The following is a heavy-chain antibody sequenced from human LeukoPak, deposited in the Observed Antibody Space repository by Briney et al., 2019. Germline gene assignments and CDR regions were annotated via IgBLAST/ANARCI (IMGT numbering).Heavy chain of an antibody. CDR3: ARGRETWIWECGEFDY. Sequence: GGSLRLSCAASGFTFSSYEMNWVRQAPRKGLEWVSYISSSGSTIYYADSVKGRFTISRDNAKNSLYLQMNSLRAEDTAVYYCARGRETWIWECGEFDYWGQGTLVTVSS. J-gene: IGHJ4*02. V-gene: IGHV3-48*03. D-gene: IGHD5-12*01. CDR2: ISSSGSTI. CDR1: GFTFSSYE.